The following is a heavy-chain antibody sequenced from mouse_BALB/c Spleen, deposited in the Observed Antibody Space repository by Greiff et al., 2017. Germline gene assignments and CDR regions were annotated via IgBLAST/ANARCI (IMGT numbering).Heavy chain of an antibody. V-gene: IGHV2-6-7*01. CDR2: IWGDGST. CDR1: GFSLTGYG. J-gene: IGHJ4*01. Sequence: VQLQQSGPGLVAPSQSLSITCTVSGFSLTGYGVNWVRQPPGKGLEWLGMIWGDGSTDYNSALKSRLSISKDNSKSQVFLKMNRLQTDDTARYYCARNWDVGAMDYWGQGTSVTVSS. D-gene: IGHD4-1*01. CDR3: ARNWDVGAMDY.